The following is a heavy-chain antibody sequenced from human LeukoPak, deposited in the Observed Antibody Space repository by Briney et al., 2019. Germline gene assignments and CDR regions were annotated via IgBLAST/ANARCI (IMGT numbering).Heavy chain of an antibody. V-gene: IGHV3-66*01. D-gene: IGHD1-26*01. CDR3: ARDLGTGS. CDR2: IYSGGRA. J-gene: IGHJ3*01. CDR1: GFTVSHSY. Sequence: GGSLRLFCGVSGFTVSHSYMSWVRQAPGKGLEWVSVIYSGGRAYYADSVKGRFTISRDNSKNTLYLQMNSLRAEDTAVYYCARDLGTGSWGQGAMVTVSS.